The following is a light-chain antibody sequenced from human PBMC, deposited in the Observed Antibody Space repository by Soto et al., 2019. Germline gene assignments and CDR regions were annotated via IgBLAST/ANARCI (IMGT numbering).Light chain of an antibody. V-gene: IGLV2-8*01. CDR2: EVS. J-gene: IGLJ2*01. CDR1: SSDVGGYNY. Sequence: QSVLTQPPSASGSPGQSVTISCTGTSSDVGGYNYVSWYQQHPGKAPKLMIYEVSKRPSGVPDRFSGSKSCNTASLTVSGLQAEDEADYYCSSYAGSNNPVVFGGGTKLTVL. CDR3: SSYAGSNNPVV.